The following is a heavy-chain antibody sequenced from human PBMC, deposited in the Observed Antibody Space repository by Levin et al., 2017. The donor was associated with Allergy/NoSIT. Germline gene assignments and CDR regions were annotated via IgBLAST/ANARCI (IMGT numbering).Heavy chain of an antibody. J-gene: IGHJ3*02. CDR1: GFTFDDYG. Sequence: PGGSLRLSCAASGFTFDDYGMSWVRQAPGKGLGWVSGINWNGGSTGYADSVKGRLTISRDNAKNSLYLQINSLRAADTALYHCARHRFTMNIHDGFDIWGQGTMVIVSS. CDR3: ARHRFTMNIHDGFDI. V-gene: IGHV3-20*01. CDR2: INWNGGST. D-gene: IGHD2/OR15-2a*01.